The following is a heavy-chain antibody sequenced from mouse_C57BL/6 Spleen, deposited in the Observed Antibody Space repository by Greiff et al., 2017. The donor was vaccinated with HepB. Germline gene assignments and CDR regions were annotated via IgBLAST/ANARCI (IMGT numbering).Heavy chain of an antibody. CDR3: ARKVLQRDPLDY. CDR1: GYTFTDYY. CDR2: INPYNGGT. V-gene: IGHV1-19*01. J-gene: IGHJ2*01. Sequence: VQLQQSGPVLVKPGASVKMSCKASGYTFTDYYMNWVKQSHGKSLEWIGVINPYNGGTSYNQKFKGKATLTVDKSSSTAYMELNSLTSEDSAVYYCARKVLQRDPLDYWGQGTTLTVSS. D-gene: IGHD1-1*01.